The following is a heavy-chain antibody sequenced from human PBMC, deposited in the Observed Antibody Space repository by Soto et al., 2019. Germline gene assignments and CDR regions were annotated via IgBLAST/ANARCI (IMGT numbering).Heavy chain of an antibody. Sequence: PSQTLSLTCAISGDSVSSNSAAWNWIRQSPSRGLEWLGRTFYRSKGYNDYAVSVKSRITINPDTSKNQFSLQLNSVTPEDTAVYYCAREGNLNYVIDDYYGMDVWGQGTTVTVSS. J-gene: IGHJ6*02. D-gene: IGHD1-7*01. V-gene: IGHV6-1*01. CDR1: GDSVSSNSAA. CDR3: AREGNLNYVIDDYYGMDV. CDR2: TFYRSKGYN.